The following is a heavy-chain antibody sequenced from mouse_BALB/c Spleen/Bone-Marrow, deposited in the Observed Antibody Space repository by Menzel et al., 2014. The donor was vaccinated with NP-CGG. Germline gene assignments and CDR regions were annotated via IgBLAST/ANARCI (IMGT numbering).Heavy chain of an antibody. CDR3: ARKYGDY. J-gene: IGHJ2*01. Sequence: VKLMESGVELVRPGSSVKISCKASGYPFSSYWMNWVKQRPGQGLEWIGQIYPGDGETNYNGKFKGNATLTADKSSSTAYMQLISLTSEDSAVYFCARKYGDYWGQGTTLTVSS. V-gene: IGHV1-80*01. CDR2: IYPGDGET. D-gene: IGHD2-10*02. CDR1: GYPFSSYW.